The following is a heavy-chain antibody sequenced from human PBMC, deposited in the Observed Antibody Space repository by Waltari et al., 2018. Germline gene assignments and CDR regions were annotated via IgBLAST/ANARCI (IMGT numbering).Heavy chain of an antibody. D-gene: IGHD5-18*01. CDR2: IYTSGST. J-gene: IGHJ4*02. CDR1: GASISSYY. Sequence: QVQLQESGPGLVKPSETLSLTCTVSGASISSYYWRWIRQPAGKGLEWIGRIYTSGSTNYNPSLKSRVTMSVDTSKNQFSLKLSSVTAADTAVYYCAREEIQLWSQFDYWGQGTLVTVSS. CDR3: AREEIQLWSQFDY. V-gene: IGHV4-4*07.